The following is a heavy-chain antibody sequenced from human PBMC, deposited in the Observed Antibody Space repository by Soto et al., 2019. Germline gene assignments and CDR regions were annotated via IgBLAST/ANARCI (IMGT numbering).Heavy chain of an antibody. J-gene: IGHJ6*02. Sequence: SQTLSLTCAISGDSVSSNSAAWNWIRQSPSRGLEWLGRTYYRSKWYNDYAVSVKSRITINPDTSKNQFSLQLNSVTPEDTAVYYCARDRGGGWYDYYYYYYGMDVWGQGTTVTAP. CDR1: GDSVSSNSAA. CDR2: TYYRSKWYN. D-gene: IGHD6-19*01. CDR3: ARDRGGGWYDYYYYYYGMDV. V-gene: IGHV6-1*01.